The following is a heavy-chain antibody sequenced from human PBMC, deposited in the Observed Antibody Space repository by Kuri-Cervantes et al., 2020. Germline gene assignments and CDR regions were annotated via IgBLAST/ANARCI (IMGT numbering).Heavy chain of an antibody. CDR3: ARTGGWHFDN. J-gene: IGHJ4*02. Sequence: SETLSLTCTVSGGSISSGGYYWSWIRQHPGKGLEWIGYIYYSGSTYYNPSLKSRVTISVDTSKSQFSLKLNSMTPADTAVYYCARTGGWHFDNWGQGTLVTVSS. CDR1: GGSISSGGYY. CDR2: IYYSGST. V-gene: IGHV4-61*08. D-gene: IGHD6-19*01.